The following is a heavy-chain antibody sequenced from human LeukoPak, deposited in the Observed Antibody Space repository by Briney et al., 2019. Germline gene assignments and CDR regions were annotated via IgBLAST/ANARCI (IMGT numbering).Heavy chain of an antibody. CDR3: ARGILRYDYPDY. D-gene: IGHD2-2*01. CDR2: IIPIFGTA. CDR1: GGTFSSYA. J-gene: IGHJ4*02. Sequence: GASVKVSCKASGGTFSSYAISWVRQAPGQGLEWMGRIIPIFGTANYAQKFQGRVTITTDESTSTAYMELSSLRSEDTAVYYCARGILRYDYPDYWGQGTLVTVSS. V-gene: IGHV1-69*05.